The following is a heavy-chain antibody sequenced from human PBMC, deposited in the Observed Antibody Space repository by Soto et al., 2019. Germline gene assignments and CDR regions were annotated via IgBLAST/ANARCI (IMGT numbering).Heavy chain of an antibody. Sequence: EVQLVESGGGLVQPGGSLRLSCAASGFTLSGRSMHWVRQAPGKGLVWVSGIDNAGTDSTYADSVKGRFTSSRDNAKNMLYLQMNRLRVEDTAVYYCARGWLGPDVSGKGTTVTVSS. CDR2: IDNAGTDS. V-gene: IGHV3-74*01. CDR1: GFTLSGRS. CDR3: ARGWLGPDV. D-gene: IGHD3-10*01. J-gene: IGHJ6*04.